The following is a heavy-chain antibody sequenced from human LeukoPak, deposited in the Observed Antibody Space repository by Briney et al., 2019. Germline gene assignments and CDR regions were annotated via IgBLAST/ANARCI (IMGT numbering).Heavy chain of an antibody. Sequence: PSETLSLTCAVYGGSFSGYYWSWIRQPPGKGLEWIGEINHSGSTNYNPSLKSRVTISVDTSKNQFSLKLSSVTAADTAVYYCAREKRLQKPFDYWGQGTLVTVSS. CDR1: GGSFSGYY. D-gene: IGHD4-11*01. V-gene: IGHV4-34*01. CDR2: INHSGST. CDR3: AREKRLQKPFDY. J-gene: IGHJ4*02.